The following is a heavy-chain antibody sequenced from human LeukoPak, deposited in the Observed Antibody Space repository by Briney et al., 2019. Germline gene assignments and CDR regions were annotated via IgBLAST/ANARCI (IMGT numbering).Heavy chain of an antibody. CDR3: AKGGSSSSWFRDAFDI. D-gene: IGHD6-13*01. CDR2: IYSEGTT. J-gene: IGHJ3*02. CDR1: GFTVSNNY. V-gene: IGHV3-53*01. Sequence: GGSLRLSCAASGFTVSNNYMIWIRQAPGKGPEWVSLIYSEGTTSYADSVKGRFTISRDSSKNTLYLQMNSLRAEDTAVYYCAKGGSSSSWFRDAFDIWGQGTMVTVSS.